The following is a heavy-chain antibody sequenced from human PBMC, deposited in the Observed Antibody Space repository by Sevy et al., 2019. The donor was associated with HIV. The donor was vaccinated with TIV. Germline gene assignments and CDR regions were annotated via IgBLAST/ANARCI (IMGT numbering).Heavy chain of an antibody. CDR1: GFTFSSYE. CDR2: ISSSGSTI. V-gene: IGHV3-48*03. CDR3: ARDRFINVGYCSGGSCERGWGGYYYGMDV. J-gene: IGHJ6*02. Sequence: GGSLRLSCAASGFTFSSYEMNWVRQAPGKGLEWVSYISSSGSTIYYAYSVKGRFTKSRDNAKKSRYRQMNSLRAEDTAVYYYARDRFINVGYCSGGSCERGWGGYYYGMDVWGQGTTVTVSS. D-gene: IGHD2-15*01.